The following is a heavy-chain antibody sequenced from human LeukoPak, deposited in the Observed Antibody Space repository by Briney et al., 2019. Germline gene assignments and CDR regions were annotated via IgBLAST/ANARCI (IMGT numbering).Heavy chain of an antibody. D-gene: IGHD5-24*01. J-gene: IGHJ4*02. CDR1: GGSISSGVYY. CDR3: ARGVRWLQLSYFDY. V-gene: IGHV4-31*03. Sequence: SETLSLTCPVSGGSISSGVYYWSWIHPHPGKGLEWIGYIYYSGSTYYNPSLKSRVTISVDTSKNQFSLKLSSVTAADTAVYYCARGVRWLQLSYFDYWGQGTLVTVSS. CDR2: IYYSGST.